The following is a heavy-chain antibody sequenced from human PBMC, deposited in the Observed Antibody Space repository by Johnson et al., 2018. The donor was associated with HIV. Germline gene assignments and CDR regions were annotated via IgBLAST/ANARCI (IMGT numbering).Heavy chain of an antibody. CDR2: IYSGDST. CDR3: ARAKDAAYPYDALDV. CDR1: GLTVSTND. D-gene: IGHD2-15*01. Sequence: VQLVESGGGLVQPGGSLRLSCAASGLTVSTNDINWVRQAPGKGLEWVAIIYSGDSTYYADSLEGRFTISRDKSKNTVYLQMDSLRAEDTAMYYCARAKDAAYPYDALDVWGHGTMVIVSA. V-gene: IGHV3-66*01. J-gene: IGHJ3*01.